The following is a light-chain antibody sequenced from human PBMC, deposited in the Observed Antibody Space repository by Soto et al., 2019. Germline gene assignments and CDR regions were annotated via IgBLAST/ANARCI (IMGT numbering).Light chain of an antibody. CDR2: ANN. CDR1: RSNLGAGYD. CDR3: QSYDNSLSGAWV. V-gene: IGLV1-40*01. J-gene: IGLJ3*02. Sequence: QSVRTQPPSVSGAPGQGITSSCTGTRSNLGAGYDVHWYQQLPGAAPKLLIYANNKRPSGVLDRFSGSKSGTSASLAITGLQAEDEADYYCQSYDNSLSGAWVFGGGTKLTVL.